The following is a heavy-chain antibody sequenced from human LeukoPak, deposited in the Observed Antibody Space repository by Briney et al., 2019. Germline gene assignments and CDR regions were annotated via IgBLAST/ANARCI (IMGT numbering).Heavy chain of an antibody. Sequence: PGGSLRLSCAASGFTFGSYEMNWVRQAPGKGLEWVSSISSSSSYIYYADSVKGRFTISRDNAKNSLYLQMNSLRAEDTAVYYCARRESGLGGYFGYWGQGTLVTVSS. D-gene: IGHD4-23*01. CDR3: ARRESGLGGYFGY. J-gene: IGHJ4*02. V-gene: IGHV3-21*01. CDR1: GFTFGSYE. CDR2: ISSSSSYI.